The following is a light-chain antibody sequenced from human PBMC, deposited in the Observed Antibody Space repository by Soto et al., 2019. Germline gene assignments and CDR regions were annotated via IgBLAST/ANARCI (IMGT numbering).Light chain of an antibody. Sequence: DIQMTQSPSSLSASVVDRVTITCRASQVISNYLAWYQQKPGKVPKLLIYAASTLQSGVPSRFSGSGSGTDFTLTISSLQPEDVATYYCQKYNSAPLTFGGGTKVDIK. CDR1: QVISNY. CDR2: AAS. J-gene: IGKJ4*01. CDR3: QKYNSAPLT. V-gene: IGKV1-27*01.